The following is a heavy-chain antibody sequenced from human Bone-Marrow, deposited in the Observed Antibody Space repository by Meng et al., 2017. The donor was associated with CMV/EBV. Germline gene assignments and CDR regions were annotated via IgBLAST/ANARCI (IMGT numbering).Heavy chain of an antibody. CDR2: MNPNSGNT. D-gene: IGHD5-18*01. J-gene: IGHJ6*01. Sequence: ASVKVSCKASGYTFTSYDINWVRQATGQGLEWMGWMNPNSGNTGYAQKFQGRVTITRNTSISTAYMELSSLRSEDTAVYYCARGYSYGFYYYYYGMDVWGQGNTVTVYS. V-gene: IGHV1-8*03. CDR1: GYTFTSYD. CDR3: ARGYSYGFYYYYYGMDV.